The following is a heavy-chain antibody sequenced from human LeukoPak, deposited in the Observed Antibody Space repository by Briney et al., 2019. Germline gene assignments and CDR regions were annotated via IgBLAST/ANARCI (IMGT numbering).Heavy chain of an antibody. CDR2: IYYSGST. J-gene: IGHJ4*02. CDR1: GGSISGSTYY. CDR3: ARWGSGTSPFDD. V-gene: IGHV4-39*07. D-gene: IGHD3-16*01. Sequence: TASETLSLTCTVSGGSISGSTYYWGWIRQTPGKGLEWIGSIYYSGSTYYNPSLKSRVTISVDTSKNQFSLKLSSVTAADTAVYFCARWGSGTSPFDDWGQGTLVTVSS.